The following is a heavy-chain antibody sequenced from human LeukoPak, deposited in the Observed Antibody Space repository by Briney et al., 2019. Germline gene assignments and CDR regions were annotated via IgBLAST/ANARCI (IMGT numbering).Heavy chain of an antibody. D-gene: IGHD3-22*01. Sequence: GGSLRLSCAASGFTFSSYSMNWVRQAPGKGLEWVSSISSSSSYIYYADSVKGRFTISRDNAKNSLYLQMNSLRAGDTAVYYCAGDTTSLVVIPRFDYWGQGTLVTVSS. J-gene: IGHJ4*02. CDR2: ISSSSSYI. CDR1: GFTFSSYS. CDR3: AGDTTSLVVIPRFDY. V-gene: IGHV3-21*01.